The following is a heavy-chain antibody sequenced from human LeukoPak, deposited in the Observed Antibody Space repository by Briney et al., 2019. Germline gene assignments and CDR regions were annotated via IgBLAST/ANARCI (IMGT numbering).Heavy chain of an antibody. Sequence: ASVKVSCKASGYTFTSYDINWVRQATGQGREWMGWMNPNSGNTGYAQKFQGRVTMTRNTSISTAYMELSSLRSEDTAVYYCATEGYCSSTSCYTNRLDPWGQGTLVTVSS. CDR2: MNPNSGNT. CDR3: ATEGYCSSTSCYTNRLDP. J-gene: IGHJ5*02. D-gene: IGHD2-2*02. V-gene: IGHV1-8*01. CDR1: GYTFTSYD.